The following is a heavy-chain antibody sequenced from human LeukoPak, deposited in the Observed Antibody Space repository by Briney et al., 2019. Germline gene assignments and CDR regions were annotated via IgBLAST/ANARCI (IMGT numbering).Heavy chain of an antibody. D-gene: IGHD3-9*01. CDR1: GFSFTDYP. Sequence: PGGSLRLSCAPSGFSFTDYPMNWVRQAPGKGLEWISNIRTTAEGAKYAYYADSVKGRVTISRHDGKNTLYLHMNSLRDDDTAVYYCATDQRYAFDYWGQGILVTVSS. V-gene: IGHV3-48*02. CDR3: ATDQRYAFDY. CDR2: IRTTAEGAKYA. J-gene: IGHJ4*02.